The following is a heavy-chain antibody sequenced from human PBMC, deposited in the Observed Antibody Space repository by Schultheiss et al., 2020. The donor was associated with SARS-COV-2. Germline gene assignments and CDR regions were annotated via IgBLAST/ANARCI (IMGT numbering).Heavy chain of an antibody. D-gene: IGHD4-11*01. CDR2: IYTSGST. V-gene: IGHV4-4*07. J-gene: IGHJ6*02. Sequence: SETLSLTCTVSGGSISSYYWSWIRQPPGKGLEWIGRIYTSGSTYYNPSLKSRVTISVDTSKNQFSLKLSSVTAADTAVYYCARLAMVPMGDYSNNYYGMDVWGQGTTVTVSS. CDR1: GGSISSYY. CDR3: ARLAMVPMGDYSNNYYGMDV.